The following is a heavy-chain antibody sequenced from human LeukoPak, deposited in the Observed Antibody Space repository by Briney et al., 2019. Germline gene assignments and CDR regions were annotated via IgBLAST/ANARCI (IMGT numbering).Heavy chain of an antibody. J-gene: IGHJ4*02. D-gene: IGHD4-17*01. V-gene: IGHV4-39*01. CDR1: GGSISSGDYY. CDR3: ARRGATVTTSLGAFDY. CDR2: INYSGTT. Sequence: KTSETLSLTCTVLGGSISSGDYYWGWIRQPPGKGLEWIGSINYSGTTYYNPSLKSRVAISADTSKNQFSLKLSSVTAADSAVYYCARRGATVTTSLGAFDYWGQGTLVTVSS.